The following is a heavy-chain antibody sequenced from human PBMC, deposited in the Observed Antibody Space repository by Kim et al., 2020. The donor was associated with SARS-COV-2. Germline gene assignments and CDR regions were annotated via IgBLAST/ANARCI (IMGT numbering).Heavy chain of an antibody. V-gene: IGHV3-15*01. J-gene: IGHJ6*03. CDR3: TTDWRSSAQFYYYYY. CDR2: IKSKTDVTTP. CDR1: GFTFSNAG. Sequence: GGSLRLSCAASGFTFSNAGMRWVRQAPGKGLEWVGRIKSKTDVTTPDYAAPGKGRSTTPRDNPKMTLYLKRNSLKTKATAVYAGTTDWRSSAQFYYYYY.